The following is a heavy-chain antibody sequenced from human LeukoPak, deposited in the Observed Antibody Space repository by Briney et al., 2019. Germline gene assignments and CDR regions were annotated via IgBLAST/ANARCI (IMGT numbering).Heavy chain of an antibody. D-gene: IGHD6-13*01. CDR2: MYHGGST. CDR3: ARVYYSRSYDYWYFDL. Sequence: SETLSLTCSVSGYSISSGYYWGWIRQPPGRGLEWIGSMYHGGSTYYNPSLKSRVTISVDTSKNQFSLKLSSVTAADAAVYYCARVYYSRSYDYWYFDLWGRGTLVTVSS. CDR1: GYSISSGYY. J-gene: IGHJ2*01. V-gene: IGHV4-38-2*02.